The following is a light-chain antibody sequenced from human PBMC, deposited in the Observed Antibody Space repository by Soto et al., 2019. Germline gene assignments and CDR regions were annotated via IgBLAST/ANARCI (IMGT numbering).Light chain of an antibody. CDR2: GAS. J-gene: IGKJ5*01. CDR3: QQYGKLPIT. Sequence: EIAMTQSPDTLSVSPGDRATLSCRASQGVRSDLAWYQQKAGQSPRVPIYGASTRDAETPARFSGSGAETEFTRTISSLQSEDFEVDYCQQYGKLPITFGQGTRLEIK. CDR1: QGVRSD. V-gene: IGKV3D-15*02.